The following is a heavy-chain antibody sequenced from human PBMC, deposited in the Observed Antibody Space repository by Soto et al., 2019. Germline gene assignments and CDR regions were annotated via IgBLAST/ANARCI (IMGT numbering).Heavy chain of an antibody. D-gene: IGHD3-9*01. V-gene: IGHV5-51*01. J-gene: IGHJ5*02. CDR1: GYSFTSYW. CDR2: IYPGDSDT. Sequence: GEFLKISCKGSGYSFTSYWIGWVRQMPGKGLEWMGIIYPGDSDTRYSPSFQGQVTISADKSISTAYLQWSSLKASDTAMYYCARLVYDILTGYDNWFDPWGQGTLVTVSS. CDR3: ARLVYDILTGYDNWFDP.